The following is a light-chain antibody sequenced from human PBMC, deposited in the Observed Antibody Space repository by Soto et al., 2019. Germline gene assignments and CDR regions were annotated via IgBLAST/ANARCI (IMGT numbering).Light chain of an antibody. V-gene: IGLV2-14*01. CDR1: SSDVGGYNY. CDR3: GSYTTSTAPGL. CDR2: DVS. J-gene: IGLJ1*01. Sequence: QSVLTQPASVSGSPGQSMCISCTGTSSDVGGYNYVSWYQQHPGKAPKLMIYDVSDRPSGVSNRFSGSKSGNTASLTISGLQAEDEADYYCGSYTTSTAPGLFGTGTKVTVL.